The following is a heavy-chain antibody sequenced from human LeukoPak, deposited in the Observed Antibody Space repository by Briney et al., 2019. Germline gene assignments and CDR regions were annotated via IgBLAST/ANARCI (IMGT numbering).Heavy chain of an antibody. Sequence: SETLSLTCTVSGGSISSSSYYWGWIRQSPGKGLEWIGSIYYSGSTYYNPSLKSRVTISVDTSKNQFSLKLSSVTAADTAVYYCARGGYCSRTSCYPYYYYGMDVWGQGTTVTVSS. V-gene: IGHV4-39*01. D-gene: IGHD2-2*01. J-gene: IGHJ6*02. CDR2: IYYSGST. CDR3: ARGGYCSRTSCYPYYYYGMDV. CDR1: GGSISSSSYY.